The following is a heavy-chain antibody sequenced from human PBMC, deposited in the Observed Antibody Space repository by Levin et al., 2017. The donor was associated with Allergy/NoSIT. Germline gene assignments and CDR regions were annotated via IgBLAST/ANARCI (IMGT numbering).Heavy chain of an antibody. CDR3: ARGKDGYNPNFDY. D-gene: IGHD5-24*01. V-gene: IGHV1-2*02. J-gene: IGHJ4*02. CDR1: GYTFTGYY. CDR2: INPNSGGT. Sequence: ASVKVSCKASGYTFTGYYMHWVRQAPGQGLEWMGWINPNSGGTNYAQKFQGRVTMTRDTSISTAYMELSRLRSDDTAVYYCARGKDGYNPNFDYWGQGTLVTVSS.